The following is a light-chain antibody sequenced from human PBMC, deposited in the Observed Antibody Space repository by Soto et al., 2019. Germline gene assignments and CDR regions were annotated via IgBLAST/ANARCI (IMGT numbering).Light chain of an antibody. Sequence: EIVLTQSPGTLSLSPGERATLSCRASQSVSSSYLAWYQQKPGQAPRLLIYGASSRATGIPDRFSGSGSGTDFTITISGLEPEDFAVYCCQQYGSSPLTFGGGTKVEIK. J-gene: IGKJ4*01. CDR2: GAS. CDR3: QQYGSSPLT. V-gene: IGKV3-20*01. CDR1: QSVSSSY.